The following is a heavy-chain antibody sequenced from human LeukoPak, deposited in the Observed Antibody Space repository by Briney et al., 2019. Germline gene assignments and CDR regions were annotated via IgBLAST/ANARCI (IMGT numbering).Heavy chain of an antibody. J-gene: IGHJ3*02. V-gene: IGHV1-24*01. CDR3: ATDVRDYYDSSGYPGDAFDI. Sequence: GASVKVSCKVSGYTLTELSMHWVRQAPGKGLEWMGGFDPEDGETIYAQKSQGRVTMTEDTSTDTAYMELSSLRSEDTAVYYCATDVRDYYDSSGYPGDAFDIWGQGTMVTVSS. CDR1: GYTLTELS. D-gene: IGHD3-22*01. CDR2: FDPEDGET.